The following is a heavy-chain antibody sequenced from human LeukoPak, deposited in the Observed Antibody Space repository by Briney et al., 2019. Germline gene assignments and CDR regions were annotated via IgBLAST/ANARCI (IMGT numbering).Heavy chain of an antibody. D-gene: IGHD1-1*01. CDR1: GYTFIGFY. CDR2: INPDSGAT. J-gene: IGHJ4*02. V-gene: IGHV1-2*02. Sequence: ASVKVSCKASGYTFIGFYMHWIRQAPGQGLEWMGWINPDSGATNYAQNFQGRVTVTRDTSLTTVYMELTGLRSDDTALYYCARARLRWKRQAHYFDYWGPGTLVTVPP. CDR3: ARARLRWKRQAHYFDY.